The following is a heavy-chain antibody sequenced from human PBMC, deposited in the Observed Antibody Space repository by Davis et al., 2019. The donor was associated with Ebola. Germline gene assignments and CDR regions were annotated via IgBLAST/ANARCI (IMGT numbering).Heavy chain of an antibody. Sequence: ASVKVSCKASGYTFTSYGITWVRQAPGQGLEWMGWINPHNGNTNYAQNVQGRVTMTTDTSTSTAYMEVGSLRSEDTAVYYCARNAWLPSLHFDYWGQGTRVTVSS. D-gene: IGHD5-12*01. CDR3: ARNAWLPSLHFDY. CDR1: GYTFTSYG. CDR2: INPHNGNT. V-gene: IGHV1-18*04. J-gene: IGHJ4*02.